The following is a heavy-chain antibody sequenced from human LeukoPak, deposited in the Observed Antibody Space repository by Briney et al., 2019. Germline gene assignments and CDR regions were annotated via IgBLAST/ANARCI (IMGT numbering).Heavy chain of an antibody. V-gene: IGHV5-51*01. J-gene: IGHJ4*02. Sequence: GESLKISCKGFGYSFSSYWIGWVRQMPGKGLEWMGIIYPGDSDTRYSPSFQGQVTISADRSISTAYLQWNSLKASDTAIYYCARQPVGTSDYWGQGTLVTVSS. D-gene: IGHD1-26*01. CDR1: GYSFSSYW. CDR3: ARQPVGTSDY. CDR2: IYPGDSDT.